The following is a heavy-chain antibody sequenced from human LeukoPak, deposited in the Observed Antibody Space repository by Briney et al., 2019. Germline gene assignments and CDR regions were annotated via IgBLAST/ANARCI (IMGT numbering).Heavy chain of an antibody. CDR1: GFTFTSYA. Sequence: GASLRLSCAASGFTFTSYAMTWVRQAPGKGLEWVSSIDAGGGDTYHSDSVKGRFTITRDNSMNTLYLQMNSLRADDTAVYYCGRPTKYWLVRGNGVDVWGQGTTVTVSS. CDR2: IDAGGGDT. V-gene: IGHV3-23*01. J-gene: IGHJ6*02. D-gene: IGHD6-19*01. CDR3: GRPTKYWLVRGNGVDV.